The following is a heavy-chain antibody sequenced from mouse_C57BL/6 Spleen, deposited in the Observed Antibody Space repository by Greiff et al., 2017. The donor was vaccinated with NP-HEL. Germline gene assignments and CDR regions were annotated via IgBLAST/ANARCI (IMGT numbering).Heavy chain of an antibody. CDR2: INPSSGYT. V-gene: IGHV1-4*01. Sequence: VQLQQSGAELARPGASVKMSCKASGYTFTSYTMHWVKQRPGQGLEWIGYINPSSGYTKYNQKFKDKATLTADKSSSTAYMQLSSLTSEDSAVYYCARSDGHRGYFDYWGQGTTLTVSS. D-gene: IGHD2-3*01. CDR1: GYTFTSYT. J-gene: IGHJ2*01. CDR3: ARSDGHRGYFDY.